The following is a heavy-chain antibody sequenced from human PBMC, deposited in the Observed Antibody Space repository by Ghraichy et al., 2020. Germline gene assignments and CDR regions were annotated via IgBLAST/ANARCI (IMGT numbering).Heavy chain of an antibody. J-gene: IGHJ2*01. Sequence: SQTLSLTCTVSGGSISSYYWSWIRQPPGKGLEWIGYIYYSGSTNYNPSLKSRVTISVDTSKNQFSLKLSSVTAADTAVYYCARVGEDIVVVVAAMDWYFDLWGRGTLVTVSS. D-gene: IGHD2-15*01. CDR1: GGSISSYY. CDR3: ARVGEDIVVVVAAMDWYFDL. CDR2: IYYSGST. V-gene: IGHV4-59*01.